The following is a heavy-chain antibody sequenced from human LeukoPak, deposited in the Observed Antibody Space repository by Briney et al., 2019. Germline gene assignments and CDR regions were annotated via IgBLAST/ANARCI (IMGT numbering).Heavy chain of an antibody. Sequence: ASVKVSCKASGYTFTSYAMNWVRQAPGQGLEWMGWINTNTGNPTYAQGFTGRFVFSLDTSVSTAYLQISSLKAEDTAVYYCARGGPKSDSSGYYLRWFDPWGQGTLVTVSS. D-gene: IGHD3-22*01. V-gene: IGHV7-4-1*02. CDR1: GYTFTSYA. CDR3: ARGGPKSDSSGYYLRWFDP. J-gene: IGHJ5*02. CDR2: INTNTGNP.